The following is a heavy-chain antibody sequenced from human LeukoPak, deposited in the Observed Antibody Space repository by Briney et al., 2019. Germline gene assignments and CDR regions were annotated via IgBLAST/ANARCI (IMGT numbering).Heavy chain of an antibody. V-gene: IGHV1-69*06. CDR1: GYTFTSYG. Sequence: GASVKVSCKASGYTFTSYGISWVRQAPGQGLEWMGRIIPIFGTPDYAQEFQGRVTITADKSTSTAYMELSSLRSEDTAIYYCARDGGIGVAGQHAWGQGTLVTVSS. CDR3: ARDGGIGVAGQHA. J-gene: IGHJ5*02. CDR2: IIPIFGTP. D-gene: IGHD6-19*01.